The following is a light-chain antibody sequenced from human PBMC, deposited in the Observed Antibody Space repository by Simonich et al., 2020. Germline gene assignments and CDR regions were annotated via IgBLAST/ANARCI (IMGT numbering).Light chain of an antibody. Sequence: DIVMTQTPLSLSVTPGQPASISCKSSQSLLHSDGKTYLYWYLQKPGQSPQLLIYGVSNRFSGVPDRFSGSGSGTDFTLKISRVEAEDVGVYYCMQGIHLPLTFGGGTKVEIK. CDR3: MQGIHLPLT. CDR1: QSLLHSDGKTY. V-gene: IGKV2-29*03. CDR2: GVS. J-gene: IGKJ4*01.